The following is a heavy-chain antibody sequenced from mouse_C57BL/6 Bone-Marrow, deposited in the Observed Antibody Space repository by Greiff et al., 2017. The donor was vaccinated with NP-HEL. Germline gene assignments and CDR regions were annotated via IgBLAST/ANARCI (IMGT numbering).Heavy chain of an antibody. CDR3: ASITTVPWFAY. V-gene: IGHV2-6*01. Sequence: VKLQESGPGLVAPSQSLSITCTVSGFSLTSYGVDWVRQSPGKGLEWLGVIWGVGSTNYNSALKSRLSISKDNSKSQVFLKMNSLQTDDTAMYYCASITTVPWFAYWGQGTLVTVSA. D-gene: IGHD1-1*01. CDR1: GFSLTSYG. J-gene: IGHJ3*01. CDR2: IWGVGST.